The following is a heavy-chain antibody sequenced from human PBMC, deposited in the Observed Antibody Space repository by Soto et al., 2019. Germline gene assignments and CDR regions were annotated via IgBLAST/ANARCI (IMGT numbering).Heavy chain of an antibody. CDR3: ARWENEEGFDY. D-gene: IGHD1-26*01. V-gene: IGHV3-33*01. J-gene: IGHJ4*02. CDR2: IWYDGRNK. Sequence: GGSLRLSCAASGFTFSSYGMHWVRQAPGKGLEWVAVIWYDGRNKYYADSVKGRFTISRDNSKNTLYLQMNSLRAEDTAVYYCARWENEEGFDYWGQGTLVTVSS. CDR1: GFTFSSYG.